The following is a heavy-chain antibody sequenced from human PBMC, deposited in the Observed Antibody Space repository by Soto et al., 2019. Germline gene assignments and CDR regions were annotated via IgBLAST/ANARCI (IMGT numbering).Heavy chain of an antibody. CDR1: GHTFTSYG. CDR3: ATVQKWEPEFDY. Sequence: ASVKVSCKASGHTFTSYGISWVRQAPGQGLEWMGWISAYNGNTNYAQKLQGRVTMTTDTSTSTAYMELRSLRSDDTAVYYCATVQKWEPEFDYWGQGTLVTVSS. D-gene: IGHD1-26*01. V-gene: IGHV1-18*01. CDR2: ISAYNGNT. J-gene: IGHJ4*02.